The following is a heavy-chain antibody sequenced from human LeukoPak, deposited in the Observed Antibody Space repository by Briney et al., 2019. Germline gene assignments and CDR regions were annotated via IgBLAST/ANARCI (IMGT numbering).Heavy chain of an antibody. CDR2: ISGSGSSI. J-gene: IGHJ5*02. CDR3: AKFSPCSGGSCYSGFHWFDP. V-gene: IGHV3-23*01. Sequence: GGSLRLSCAASGFTFSSYTMSWVRRAPGKGLEWVSGISGSGSSIYDADSVKGRFTISRDNSKNMLYLQMNSLRAEDTAVYYCAKFSPCSGGSCYSGFHWFDPWGQGTLVTVSS. CDR1: GFTFSSYT. D-gene: IGHD2-15*01.